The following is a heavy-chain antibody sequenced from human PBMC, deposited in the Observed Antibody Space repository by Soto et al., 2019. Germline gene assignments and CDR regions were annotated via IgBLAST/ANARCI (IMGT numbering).Heavy chain of an antibody. V-gene: IGHV4-59*08. Sequence: QVQLQESGPGLVKPSETLSLTCTVSGASISRDHWNWIRQPPGKGLEWIGDYSGSTNYNPSLKSRVTISVDTSKNQFSLKLSSVTAADTAGYFCATYPGGGGGRGYWGQGTLVTVSS. CDR3: ATYPGGGGGRGY. CDR1: GASISRDH. J-gene: IGHJ4*02. D-gene: IGHD3-16*01. CDR2: DYSGST.